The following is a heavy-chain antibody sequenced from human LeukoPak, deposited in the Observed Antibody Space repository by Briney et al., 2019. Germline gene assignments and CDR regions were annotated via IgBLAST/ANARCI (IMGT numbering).Heavy chain of an antibody. CDR3: ARGRGYCSSTSCYDYYYYYMDV. D-gene: IGHD2-2*01. V-gene: IGHV1-8*01. Sequence: ASVKVSCKASGYTFTRYDINWVRRATVQGLEWMGWMNPNSGNTGYAQKFQGRVTMTRNTSISTAYMELSSLRSEETAVYYCARGRGYCSSTSCYDYYYYYMDVWGKGTTVTISS. CDR1: GYTFTRYD. CDR2: MNPNSGNT. J-gene: IGHJ6*03.